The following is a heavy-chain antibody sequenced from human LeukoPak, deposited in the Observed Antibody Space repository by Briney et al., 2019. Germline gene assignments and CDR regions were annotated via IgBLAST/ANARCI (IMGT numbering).Heavy chain of an antibody. D-gene: IGHD6-19*01. CDR3: TKLAVASADS. V-gene: IGHV3-48*03. J-gene: IGHJ4*02. Sequence: PGGSLRLSCAASGFSFSSYEMNWVRQAPGKGLEWGSNISPSGSTKYYADSVKGRFTVSRDNAKTSLYLQMNSLRAGDTGVYYCTKLAVASADSWGAGNLVTVSS. CDR1: GFSFSSYE. CDR2: ISPSGSTK.